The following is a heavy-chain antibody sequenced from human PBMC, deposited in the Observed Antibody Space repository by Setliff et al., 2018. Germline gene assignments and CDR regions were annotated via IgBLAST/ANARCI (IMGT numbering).Heavy chain of an antibody. Sequence: GGSLRLSCAASGFSFSKFAMSWVRQSPGKGLEWVSGISGSGTSTNFADSVKGRFTISRDNSKNTLFLHMNNLRPEDTALYYCAKASLAYSFGYYFDSWGQGALVTVSS. J-gene: IGHJ4*01. D-gene: IGHD5-18*01. CDR2: ISGSGTST. V-gene: IGHV3-23*01. CDR3: AKASLAYSFGYYFDS. CDR1: GFSFSKFA.